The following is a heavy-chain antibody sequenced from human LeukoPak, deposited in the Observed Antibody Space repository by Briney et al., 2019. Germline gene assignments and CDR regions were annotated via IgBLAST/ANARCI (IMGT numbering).Heavy chain of an antibody. J-gene: IGHJ4*02. D-gene: IGHD1-20*01. CDR2: ISYDGSNK. Sequence: GGPLRPSCAASGFTFSSYAMHWVRQAPGKGLEWVAVISYDGSNKYYADSVKGRFTISRDNSKNTLYLQMNSLRAEDTAVYYCARVNGTAGMIDYWGQGTLVTVSS. V-gene: IGHV3-30-3*01. CDR3: ARVNGTAGMIDY. CDR1: GFTFSSYA.